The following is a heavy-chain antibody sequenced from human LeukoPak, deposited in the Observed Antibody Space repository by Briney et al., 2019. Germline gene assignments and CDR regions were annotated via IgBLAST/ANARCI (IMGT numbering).Heavy chain of an antibody. V-gene: IGHV4-4*02. CDR1: GGSISSSNW. Sequence: PSETLSLTCAVSGGSISSSNWWSWVRQPPGKGLEWIGEIYHSGSTNYNPSLKSRVTISVDKSKNQFSLKLSSVTAADTAVYYCAREIDSSGYSNWFDPWGQGTLVTVSS. CDR2: IYHSGST. CDR3: AREIDSSGYSNWFDP. D-gene: IGHD3-22*01. J-gene: IGHJ5*02.